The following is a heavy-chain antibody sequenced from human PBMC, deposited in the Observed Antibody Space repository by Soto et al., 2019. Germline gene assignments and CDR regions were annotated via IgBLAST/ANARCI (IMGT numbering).Heavy chain of an antibody. Sequence: QVQLVRSGAEVKKPGSSVMVFCKASGGTFSNYTISWVRQAPGQGLEWMGGIIPVFGTTDYEQKFQGRVTITADGSTSTAYMKLSSLRSADTAVYYCARSSPYIVVPKPTGNQDYYGMDVWGQGTTVTVSS. J-gene: IGHJ6*02. CDR2: IIPVFGTT. V-gene: IGHV1-69*01. D-gene: IGHD2-2*01. CDR3: ARSSPYIVVPKPTGNQDYYGMDV. CDR1: GGTFSNYT.